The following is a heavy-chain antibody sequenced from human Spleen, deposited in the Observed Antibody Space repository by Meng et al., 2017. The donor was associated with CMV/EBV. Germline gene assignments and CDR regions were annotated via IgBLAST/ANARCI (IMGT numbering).Heavy chain of an antibody. Sequence: GYGFTFNGYNMNGVRKAPGKGLEWVASISTSSTYIFYTDSVKGRFTISRDNANSALYLQMDSLRAEDTAVYYCARAFYDFWSGIGYWGQGVLVTVSS. CDR3: ARAFYDFWSGIGY. J-gene: IGHJ4*02. CDR1: GFTFNGYN. V-gene: IGHV3-21*01. D-gene: IGHD3-3*01. CDR2: ISTSSTYI.